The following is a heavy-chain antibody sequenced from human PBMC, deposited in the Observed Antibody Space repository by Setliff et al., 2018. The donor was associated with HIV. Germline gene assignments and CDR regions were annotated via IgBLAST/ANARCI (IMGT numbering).Heavy chain of an antibody. Sequence: PSETLSLTCAVYGGSFSGYYWSWIRQPPGKGLEWIGEINDNGSTNYNPSLKSRVTILGDTSKNQFSLNLSSVTAAETAVYYCARVGYHGSGRYSFDYWGQGTLVTVSS. V-gene: IGHV4-34*01. CDR2: INDNGST. CDR1: GGSFSGYY. CDR3: ARVGYHGSGRYSFDY. D-gene: IGHD3-10*01. J-gene: IGHJ4*02.